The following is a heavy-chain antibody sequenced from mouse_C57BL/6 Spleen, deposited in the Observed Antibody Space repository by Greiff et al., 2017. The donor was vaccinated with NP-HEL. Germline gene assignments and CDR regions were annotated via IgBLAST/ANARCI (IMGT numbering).Heavy chain of an antibody. Sequence: EVKGVESGGGLVKPGGSLKLSCAASGFTFSSYAMSWVRQTPEKRLEWVATISDGGSYTYYPDNVKGRFTISRDNAKNNLYLQMSHLKSEDTAMYYCAREGYYYGSSYGFAYWGQGTLVTVSA. V-gene: IGHV5-4*01. J-gene: IGHJ3*01. CDR3: AREGYYYGSSYGFAY. CDR2: ISDGGSYT. CDR1: GFTFSSYA. D-gene: IGHD1-1*01.